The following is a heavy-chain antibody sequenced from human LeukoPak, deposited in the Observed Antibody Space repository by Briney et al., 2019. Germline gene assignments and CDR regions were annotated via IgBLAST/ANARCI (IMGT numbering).Heavy chain of an antibody. J-gene: IGHJ3*02. Sequence: SETLSLTCTVSGGSISSYYWSWVRQPPGKGLEWIGYIYYSGSTNYNPSLKSRVTISVDTSKNQFSLKLSSVTAADTAVCYCARDPIGMANDAFDIWGQGTMVTVSS. V-gene: IGHV4-59*01. D-gene: IGHD1-14*01. CDR2: IYYSGST. CDR3: ARDPIGMANDAFDI. CDR1: GGSISSYY.